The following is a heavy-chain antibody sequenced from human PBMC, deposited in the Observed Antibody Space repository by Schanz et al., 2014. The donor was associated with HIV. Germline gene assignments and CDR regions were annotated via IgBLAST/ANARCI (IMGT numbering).Heavy chain of an antibody. CDR3: ARAGYYYGSGSSFPLAY. CDR2: IYYSGST. CDR1: GVSLSGYY. V-gene: IGHV4-34*01. Sequence: QVRLHQWGAGLLKPSETLSLTCAVYGVSLSGYYWSWVRQPPGKGLEWIGEIYYSGSTNYKPSLKSRVPISIDTSKNQFSLRLISLPAADTAVYYCARAGYYYGSGSSFPLAYWGQGTLVTVSS. D-gene: IGHD3-10*01. J-gene: IGHJ4*02.